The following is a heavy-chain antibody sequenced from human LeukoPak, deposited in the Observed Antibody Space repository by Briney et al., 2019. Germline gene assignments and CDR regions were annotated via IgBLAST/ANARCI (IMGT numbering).Heavy chain of an antibody. CDR3: AKGYDSSGYYLGYYFDY. D-gene: IGHD3-22*01. Sequence: GGSLRLSCAASGFTFSSYAMSWVRQAPGKGLEWVSAISGSGGSTYYADSVKGRFTISRDNSKNTLYLQMNSLRAEDTAVYYCAKGYDSSGYYLGYYFDYWGQGTLVTVSS. V-gene: IGHV3-23*01. CDR2: ISGSGGST. CDR1: GFTFSSYA. J-gene: IGHJ4*02.